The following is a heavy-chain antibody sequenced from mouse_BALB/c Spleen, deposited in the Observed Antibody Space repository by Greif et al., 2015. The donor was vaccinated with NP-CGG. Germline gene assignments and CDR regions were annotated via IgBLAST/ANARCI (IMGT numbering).Heavy chain of an antibody. J-gene: IGHJ4*01. V-gene: IGHV5-6*01. D-gene: IGHD1-2*01. CDR2: ISSGGSYT. CDR3: ARQYGYDYAMDY. CDR1: GFTFSSYG. Sequence: EVMLVESGGDLVKPGGSLKLSCAASGFTFSSYGMSWVRQTPDKRLEWVATISSGGSYTYCPDSVKGRFTISRDNAKNTLYLQMSSLKSEDTAMYYCARQYGYDYAMDYWGQGTSVTVSS.